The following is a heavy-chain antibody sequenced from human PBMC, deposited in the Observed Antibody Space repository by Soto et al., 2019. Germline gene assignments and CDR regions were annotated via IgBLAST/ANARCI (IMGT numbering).Heavy chain of an antibody. J-gene: IGHJ5*02. CDR2: IIPILGIA. V-gene: IGHV1-69*02. CDR3: AGYRYCSSTSCRRFWFDP. Sequence: SVKVSCKASGGTFSSYTISWVLQAPGQGLEWMGRIIPILGIANYAQKFQGRVTITADKSTSTAYMELSSLRSEDTAVYYCAGYRYCSSTSCRRFWFDPWGQGTLVTVSS. CDR1: GGTFSSYT. D-gene: IGHD2-2*01.